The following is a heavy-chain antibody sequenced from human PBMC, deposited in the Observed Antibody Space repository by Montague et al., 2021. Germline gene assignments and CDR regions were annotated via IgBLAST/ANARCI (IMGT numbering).Heavy chain of an antibody. V-gene: IGHV4-39*07. CDR2: IYYSGNS. CDR1: GASIASNLYY. D-gene: IGHD6-13*01. J-gene: IGHJ5*01. Sequence: SETLSLTCTVSGASIASNLYYWGWIRQPPGKGLEWIGSIYYSGNSFYHPSLKSRITMAVDTSKNQYSLKLSSVTAADTAIYYCARDSSSWYVGWFDSWGQGTLVTVSS. CDR3: ARDSSSWYVGWFDS.